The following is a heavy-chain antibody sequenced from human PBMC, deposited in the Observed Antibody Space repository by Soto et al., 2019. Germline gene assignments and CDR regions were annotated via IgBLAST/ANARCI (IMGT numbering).Heavy chain of an antibody. CDR2: MSYDGSDK. Sequence: QVQLVESGGGVVQPGRSLRLSCAASGFSFRSYAMHWVRQAPGKGLEWVAVMSYDGSDKDYADSVKGRFTISRDNSKNTLYLQMGSLRAEDTAVYYCARARLDPPALEYWGQGTLVTVSS. V-gene: IGHV3-30-3*01. J-gene: IGHJ4*02. D-gene: IGHD2-2*01. CDR3: ARARLDPPALEY. CDR1: GFSFRSYA.